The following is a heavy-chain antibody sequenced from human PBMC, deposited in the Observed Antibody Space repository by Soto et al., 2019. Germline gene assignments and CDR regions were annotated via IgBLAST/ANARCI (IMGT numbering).Heavy chain of an antibody. Sequence: QVQLQESGPGLVKPSQTLSLTCTVSGGSITSGGYYWSWIRQHPGKDLEWIGYIYYSGFTYYNPSLKSRVTISVDTSKTPFPLKPSSVTAADTAGYYCATSVFPWGQGTLVTVSS. CDR1: GGSITSGGYY. V-gene: IGHV4-31*03. CDR3: ATSVFP. J-gene: IGHJ5*02. CDR2: IYYSGFT.